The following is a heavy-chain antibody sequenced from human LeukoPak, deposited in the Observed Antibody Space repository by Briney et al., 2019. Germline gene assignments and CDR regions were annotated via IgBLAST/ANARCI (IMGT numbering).Heavy chain of an antibody. J-gene: IGHJ6*02. CDR2: LGRTGEYK. CDR3: ANTMVRGSYNMDV. CDR1: GFTYTDYS. Sequence: GGSLRLSCSASGFTYTDYSMSWVRQVPGKGLEWVSGLGRTGEYKYYADSVKGRFTISRDNSKSTLYLQMNSLTAEDTAVYYCANTMVRGSYNMDVWGQGTTVTVSS. D-gene: IGHD3-10*01. V-gene: IGHV3-23*01.